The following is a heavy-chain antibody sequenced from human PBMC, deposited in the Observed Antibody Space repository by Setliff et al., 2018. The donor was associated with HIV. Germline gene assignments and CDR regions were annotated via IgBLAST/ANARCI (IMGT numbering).Heavy chain of an antibody. D-gene: IGHD3-22*01. V-gene: IGHV1-24*01. CDR1: GYTLSELS. CDR2: FDPEDGER. J-gene: IGHJ1*01. CDR3: STGWGLYDNRHTAAGYLHH. Sequence: ASVKVSCKVSGYTLSELSVHWVRQAPGKGLEWMGGFDPEDGERIYAQKFQDRVTTTEDTSLDTAYVAMSGLTSEDTAVYFCSTGWGLYDNRHTAAGYLHHWGQGTLVTVSS.